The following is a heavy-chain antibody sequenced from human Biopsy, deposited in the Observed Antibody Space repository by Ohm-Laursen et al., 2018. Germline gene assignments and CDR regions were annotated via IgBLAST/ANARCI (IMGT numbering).Heavy chain of an antibody. CDR3: TRNGDGGNWDDFDY. Sequence: LRLSCAASGFTFSGCAMHWVRQASGKGLEWVGHIRDKANNYATAYAASVKGRFTISRDDSENTVYLQMSSLTTEDTAVYYRTRNGDGGNWDDFDYWGQGTLVTVSS. J-gene: IGHJ4*02. CDR1: GFTFSGCA. CDR2: IRDKANNYAT. V-gene: IGHV3-73*01. D-gene: IGHD4-23*01.